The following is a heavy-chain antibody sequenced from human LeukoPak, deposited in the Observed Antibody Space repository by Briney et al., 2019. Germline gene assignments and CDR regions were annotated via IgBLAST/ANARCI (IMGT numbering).Heavy chain of an antibody. V-gene: IGHV1-69*01. D-gene: IGHD3-10*01. J-gene: IGHJ6*02. Sequence: AASVKVSCKASGGTFSSYAISWVRQAPGQGLEWMGGIIPIFGTANYAQKFQGRVTITADESTSTAYMELSSLRSEDTAVYYCARVMAPRWFGERGDFYGMDVWGQGTTVTVSS. CDR2: IIPIFGTA. CDR1: GGTFSSYA. CDR3: ARVMAPRWFGERGDFYGMDV.